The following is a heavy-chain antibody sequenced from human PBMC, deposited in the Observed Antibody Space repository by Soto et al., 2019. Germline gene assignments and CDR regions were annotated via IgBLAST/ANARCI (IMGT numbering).Heavy chain of an antibody. Sequence: GASVKVSCKASGYTFGGFYIHWMRQAPGQGLEWVGSINSNSGATTYAQKFRDSVAMTRDTSVSTAYMDLNRLTSDDTAIYYCAIIMTHSDSFDIWGQGTMVTVSS. CDR2: INSNSGAT. D-gene: IGHD3-16*01. CDR3: AIIMTHSDSFDI. J-gene: IGHJ3*02. V-gene: IGHV1-2*04. CDR1: GYTFGGFY.